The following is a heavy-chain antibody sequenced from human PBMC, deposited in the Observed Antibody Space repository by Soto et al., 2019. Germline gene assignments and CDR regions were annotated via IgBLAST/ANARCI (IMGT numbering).Heavy chain of an antibody. J-gene: IGHJ4*02. D-gene: IGHD3-16*01. CDR2: LYTDDRT. CDR3: VGAAPGD. Sequence: EVQLVETGGGLMQPGVSLRLSCAASGFIVSNKHMGWVRQAPGKGLESVSILYTDDRTYYADSVKGRFTISRDNSKNTVSLQMNGLRDEDTAMYYCVGAAPGDWGQGTPVTVSS. CDR1: GFIVSNKH. V-gene: IGHV3-53*05.